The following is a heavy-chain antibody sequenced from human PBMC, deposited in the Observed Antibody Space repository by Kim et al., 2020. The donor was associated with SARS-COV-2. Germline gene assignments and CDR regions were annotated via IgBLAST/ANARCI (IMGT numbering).Heavy chain of an antibody. V-gene: IGHV3-30-3*01. CDR2: ISYDGSFD. CDR3: AREGALRDGGAFDI. J-gene: IGHJ3*02. CDR1: GFTFSSYT. D-gene: IGHD3-16*01. Sequence: GGSLRLSCAASGFTFSSYTMHWVRQAPGEGLEWVAVISYDGSFDYYADSVRGRFTISRDNSKNTLYLQMNSLRPEDTAVYYCAREGALRDGGAFDIWGQGTMVTVSS.